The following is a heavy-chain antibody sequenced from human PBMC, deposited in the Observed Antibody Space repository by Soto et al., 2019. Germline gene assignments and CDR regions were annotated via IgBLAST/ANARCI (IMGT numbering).Heavy chain of an antibody. CDR1: GGSISSYY. CDR2: IFYSGST. Sequence: QVQLQESGPGLVKPSETLSLTCTVSGGSISSYYWSWIRQPPGKGLEWIGFIFYSGSTSYNPSLKSGVTISIDTSEYQFSLKLNSVTAADTTLYYCASMIGDPVLSFDSWGQGTLVAVSS. J-gene: IGHJ5*01. D-gene: IGHD3-10*02. V-gene: IGHV4-59*01. CDR3: ASMIGDPVLSFDS.